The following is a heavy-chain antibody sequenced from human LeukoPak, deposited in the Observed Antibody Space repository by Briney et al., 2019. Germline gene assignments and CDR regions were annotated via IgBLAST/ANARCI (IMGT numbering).Heavy chain of an antibody. V-gene: IGHV3-23*01. J-gene: IGHJ4*02. CDR1: GFTFSSYA. Sequence: HPGGSLRLSCAASGFTFSSYAMSWVRQAPGKGLEWVSAISGSGGSTYYADSVKGRFTISRDNSKNTLYLQMNSLRAEDTAVYYCARVLLYYYDSSGYLDYWGQGTLVTVSS. CDR2: ISGSGGST. D-gene: IGHD3-22*01. CDR3: ARVLLYYYDSSGYLDY.